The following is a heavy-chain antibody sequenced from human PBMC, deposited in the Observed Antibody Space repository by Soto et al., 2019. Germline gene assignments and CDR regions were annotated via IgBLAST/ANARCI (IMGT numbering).Heavy chain of an antibody. CDR2: IFPADSGT. CDR3: ARRGKYPNWLDP. V-gene: IGHV5-51*01. CDR1: GYNFGGYW. D-gene: IGHD2-2*01. J-gene: IGHJ5*02. Sequence: GESLKISCKGFGYNFGGYWIAWVRQMPGKGLEWMGIIFPADSGTRYSPSFQGRVSISVDTAVTTTFLHLSSLRPSDTGTYFCARRGKYPNWLDPWGQGTLVTVSS.